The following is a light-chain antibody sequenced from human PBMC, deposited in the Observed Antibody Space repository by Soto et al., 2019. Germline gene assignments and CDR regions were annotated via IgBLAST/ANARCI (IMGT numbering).Light chain of an antibody. J-gene: IGKJ4*01. V-gene: IGKV1-6*01. CDR3: LQDHYFLT. Sequence: AIQMTQSPSSLSASVGDTVTITCRASQDTGKDLGWYQQKPGKAPKLLIYAASSLQSGVPSRFRGSGSGTAFTLTISSLQPEDFAPSYCLQDHYFLTFGGGTKVEIK. CDR2: AAS. CDR1: QDTGKD.